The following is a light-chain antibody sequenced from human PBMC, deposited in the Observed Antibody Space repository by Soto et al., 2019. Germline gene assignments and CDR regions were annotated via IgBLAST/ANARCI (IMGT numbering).Light chain of an antibody. Sequence: EIVMTQSPATLSVSPGERATLSCRASQSVSSNLAWYQQKPGQAPRLLIYGASIRPPGIPARFRGSGSGTEFTLTISSLQSEDFAVYYCQQYNNWRTFGQGTKVE. J-gene: IGKJ1*01. CDR2: GAS. V-gene: IGKV3-15*01. CDR3: QQYNNWRT. CDR1: QSVSSN.